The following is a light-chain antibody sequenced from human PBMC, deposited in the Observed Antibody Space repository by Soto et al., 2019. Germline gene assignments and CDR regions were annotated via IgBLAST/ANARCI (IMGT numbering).Light chain of an antibody. V-gene: IGLV2-8*01. CDR3: SSTYVRSNVFV. Sequence: QSVLTQPPSASGSLGQSVTISCTGTRSDVGGYNYVSWYQQHPGKAPELLIYEVSKRPSGVPDRFSGSKSGNTASLTVSGVQAEDEADCHCSSTYVRSNVFVFGTGTKVTVL. CDR1: RSDVGGYNY. J-gene: IGLJ1*01. CDR2: EVS.